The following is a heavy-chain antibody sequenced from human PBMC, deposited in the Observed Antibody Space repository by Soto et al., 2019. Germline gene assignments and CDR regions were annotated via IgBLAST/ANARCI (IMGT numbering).Heavy chain of an antibody. CDR3: ARSAGYYYDSSGYYQGFDY. CDR2: IYYSGST. D-gene: IGHD3-22*01. V-gene: IGHV4-30-4*01. J-gene: IGHJ4*02. Sequence: QVQLQESGPGLVKPSQTLSLTCTVSGGSISSGDYYWSWIRQPPGKGLEWIGYIYYSGSTYYNPSLKSRVTISVDTSKNQFSLKLSSVTAADTAVYYCARSAGYYYDSSGYYQGFDYWGQGTLVTVSS. CDR1: GGSISSGDYY.